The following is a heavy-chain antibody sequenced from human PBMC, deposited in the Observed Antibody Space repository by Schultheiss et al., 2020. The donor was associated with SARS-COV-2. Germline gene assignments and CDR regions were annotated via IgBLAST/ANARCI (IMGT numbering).Heavy chain of an antibody. J-gene: IGHJ4*02. D-gene: IGHD6-19*01. CDR3: AIGLSSPYYFDY. CDR2: IYYSGST. CDR1: GGSISSGGYY. V-gene: IGHV4-31*03. Sequence: LRLSCTVSGGSISSGGYYWSWIRQHPGKGLEWIGYIYYSGSTYYNPSLKSRVTISVDTSKNQFSLKLSSVTAADTAVYYCAIGLSSPYYFDYWGQGTLVTVSS.